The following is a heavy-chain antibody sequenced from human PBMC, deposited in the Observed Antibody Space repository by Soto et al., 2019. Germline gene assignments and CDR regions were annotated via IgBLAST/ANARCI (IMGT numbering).Heavy chain of an antibody. D-gene: IGHD2-15*01. CDR1: GGSISSGSYY. J-gene: IGHJ4*02. CDR3: ATMGTPATGLYYFDY. CDR2: ISYSGST. V-gene: IGHV4-30-4*01. Sequence: QVQLQESGPGLVKPSQTLSLTCTVSGGSISSGSYYWSWIRQPPGKGLEWIGFISYSGSTYYNLSLQSRVTIAVDTSKNQFSLTLSFVTAADTAVYYCATMGTPATGLYYFDYWGQGTLVTVSS.